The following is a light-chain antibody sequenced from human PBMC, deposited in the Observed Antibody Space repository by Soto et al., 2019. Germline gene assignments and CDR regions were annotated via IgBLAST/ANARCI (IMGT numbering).Light chain of an antibody. Sequence: QSVLTQSPSASGTPGQKMTLSCSGSSSNIGSNAVYWYQQVPGSAPRLLMHSNDQRPSGVPDRFSGSRSGTSASLAVSGLRSEDEADYYCAAWDDSLGGYVFGPGTQLTVL. CDR3: AAWDDSLGGYV. J-gene: IGLJ1*01. V-gene: IGLV1-47*02. CDR1: SSNIGSNA. CDR2: SND.